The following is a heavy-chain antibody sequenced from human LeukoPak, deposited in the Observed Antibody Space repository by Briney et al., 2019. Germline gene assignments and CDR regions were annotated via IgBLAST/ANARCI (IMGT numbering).Heavy chain of an antibody. J-gene: IGHJ6*03. Sequence: SETLSLTCTVSGGSISSSSYYWGWIRQPPGKGLEWIGSIYYSGSTYYNPSLKSRVTISVDTSKNQFSLKLSSVTAADTAVYYCARATYYYDSSGYYYYYYYYMDVWDKGTTVTVSS. CDR3: ARATYYYDSSGYYYYYYYYMDV. CDR1: GGSISSSSYY. D-gene: IGHD3-22*01. CDR2: IYYSGST. V-gene: IGHV4-39*01.